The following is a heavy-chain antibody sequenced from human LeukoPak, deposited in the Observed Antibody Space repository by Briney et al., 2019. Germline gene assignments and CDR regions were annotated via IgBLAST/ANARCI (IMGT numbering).Heavy chain of an antibody. CDR1: GFTVSSNY. D-gene: IGHD5-24*01. CDR2: ISGSGTST. V-gene: IGHV3-23*01. J-gene: IGHJ4*02. CDR3: AKGSRDGNSYDY. Sequence: GSLRLSCAASGFTVSSNYMSWVRQAPGKGLEWVSAISGSGTSTYYADSVKGRFTFSRDNSKNTLYLQMNSLRAEDTAVYYCAKGSRDGNSYDYWGQGTLVSVSS.